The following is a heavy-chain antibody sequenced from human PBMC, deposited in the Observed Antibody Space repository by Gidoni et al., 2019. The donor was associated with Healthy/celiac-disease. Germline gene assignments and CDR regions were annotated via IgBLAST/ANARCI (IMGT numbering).Heavy chain of an antibody. CDR2: IYYRGDT. J-gene: IGHJ4*02. CDR1: GCSISSSYYY. Sequence: QLQLQESCPGLVKPSETLSLTCTVSGCSISSSYYYGGWVRQPPGKGLEWIGTIYYRGDTYYNPSLKSRVTISVDMSRNQFSLWLTSVTAADTAMYYCARDVRYSSSWSHFDYWGQGILVTVSS. D-gene: IGHD6-13*01. V-gene: IGHV4-39*07. CDR3: ARDVRYSSSWSHFDY.